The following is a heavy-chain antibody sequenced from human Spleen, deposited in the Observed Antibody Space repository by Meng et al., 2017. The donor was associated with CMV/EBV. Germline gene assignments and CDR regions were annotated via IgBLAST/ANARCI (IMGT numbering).Heavy chain of an antibody. Sequence: GESLKISCAASGFTFSDHSMSWVRQAPGKGLEWVGRIKSKTDGGTTDYAAPVKGRFTISRDDSKNTLYLQMNSLKTEDTDVYYCTTKGGSSKGWGQGTLVTSPQ. CDR1: GFTFSDHS. D-gene: IGHD2-2*01. V-gene: IGHV3-15*01. CDR2: IKSKTDGGTT. J-gene: IGHJ4*02. CDR3: TTKGGSSKG.